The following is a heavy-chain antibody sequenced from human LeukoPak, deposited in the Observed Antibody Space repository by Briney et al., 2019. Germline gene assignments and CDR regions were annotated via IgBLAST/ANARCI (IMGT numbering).Heavy chain of an antibody. J-gene: IGHJ3*01. Sequence: SETLSLTCAVYGGSFSGYYWTWIRQAPGKGLEWIGSIYYRGTTYYTPSLKSRVTMSVDTSKNQFSLSLTSVTAADTAVYYCARDRGVYMGGDNDFDVWGQGTMVSVSS. CDR2: IYYRGTT. D-gene: IGHD2-8*02. CDR1: GGSFSGYY. CDR3: ARDRGVYMGGDNDFDV. V-gene: IGHV4-34*01.